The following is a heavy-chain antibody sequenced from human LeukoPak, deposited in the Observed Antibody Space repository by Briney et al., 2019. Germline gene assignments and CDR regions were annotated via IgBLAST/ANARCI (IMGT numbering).Heavy chain of an antibody. CDR3: AKDLKFKQQQGDDY. CDR1: GFTVSSNY. CDR2: ISGSGGST. V-gene: IGHV3-23*01. J-gene: IGHJ4*02. Sequence: GGSLRLSCAASGFTVSSNYMSWVRQAPGKGLEWVSAISGSGGSTYYADSVKGRFTISRDNSKNTLYLQMNSLRAEDTAVYYCAKDLKFKQQQGDDYWGQGTLVTVSS. D-gene: IGHD6-13*01.